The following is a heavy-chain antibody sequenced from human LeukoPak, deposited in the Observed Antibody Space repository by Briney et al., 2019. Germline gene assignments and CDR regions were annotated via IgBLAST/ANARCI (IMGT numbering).Heavy chain of an antibody. CDR1: GFTFSNYD. J-gene: IGHJ4*02. V-gene: IGHV3-30*18. D-gene: IGHD3-10*01. CDR2: ISYDGSNK. Sequence: GGSLRLSCAASGFTFSNYDMHGVRQAPGKGLEWVAVISYDGSNKYSADSVKGRFTISRDNSKNTLYLEMNSLRAEDTAVYYCAKHGENYYGSGSYAYWGQGTLVTVSS. CDR3: AKHGENYYGSGSYAY.